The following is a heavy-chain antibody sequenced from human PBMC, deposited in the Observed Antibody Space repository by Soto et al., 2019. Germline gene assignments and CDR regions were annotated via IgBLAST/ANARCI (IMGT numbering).Heavy chain of an antibody. CDR1: GGSISSSVYY. D-gene: IGHD6-13*01. CDR3: ARREKRRIGIAEAGTVDS. V-gene: IGHV4-39*01. CDR2: IYFGGST. J-gene: IGHJ4*02. Sequence: SETLSLTCTVSGGSISSSVYYWDWIRQPPGKGLEWIGSIYFGGSTYYSPSLTSRVTLSVDTSKNQFSLNLSSVTAADTAVYYCARREKRRIGIAEAGTVDSWGQGTLVTVSS.